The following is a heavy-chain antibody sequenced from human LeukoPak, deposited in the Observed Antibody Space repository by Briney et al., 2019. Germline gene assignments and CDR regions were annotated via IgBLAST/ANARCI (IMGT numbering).Heavy chain of an antibody. CDR1: GYNFTGYY. J-gene: IGHJ3*02. CDR3: ARCGYNDSSGYDNDAFDI. Sequence: ASVKVSCKASGYNFTGYYMHWVRQAPGQGLEWMGWINPNSGGTNYAQKFQGRVTMTRDTSISTAYMELSRLRSDDTAVYYCARCGYNDSSGYDNDAFDIWGQGTMVTVSS. V-gene: IGHV1-2*02. D-gene: IGHD3-22*01. CDR2: INPNSGGT.